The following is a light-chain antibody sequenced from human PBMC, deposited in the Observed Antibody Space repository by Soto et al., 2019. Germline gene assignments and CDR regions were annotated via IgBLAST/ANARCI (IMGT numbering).Light chain of an antibody. CDR1: QSLLHTSGDNY. CDR2: LGS. V-gene: IGKV2-28*01. Sequence: DIVMTQSPLSLSVTPGEPASISCRSSQSLLHTSGDNYLDWYLQRPGQSPQLLIYLGSKPASGVSYRFSGNGSSPPFPLRISRVGAEDFGFYYCMQAQQIPRTFGQGTKVEIK. CDR3: MQAQQIPRT. J-gene: IGKJ1*01.